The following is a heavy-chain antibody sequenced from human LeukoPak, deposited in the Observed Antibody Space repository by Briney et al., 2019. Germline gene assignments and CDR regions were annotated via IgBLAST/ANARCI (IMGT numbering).Heavy chain of an antibody. D-gene: IGHD5-12*01. CDR1: GGSFSGYY. CDR3: ARGNPDIAATTAPSFDY. CDR2: INHSGST. V-gene: IGHV4-34*01. J-gene: IGHJ4*02. Sequence: SETLSLTCAVYGGSFSGYYWSWIRQPPGKGLEWIGEINHSGSTNYNPSLKSRVTISVDTSKNQFSLKLSSVTAADTAVYYCARGNPDIAATTAPSFDYWGQGTLVTVSS.